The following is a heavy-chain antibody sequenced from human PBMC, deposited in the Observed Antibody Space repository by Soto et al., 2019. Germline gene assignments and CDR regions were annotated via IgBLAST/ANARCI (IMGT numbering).Heavy chain of an antibody. D-gene: IGHD6-13*01. CDR3: ARDPYSSRHGSLRGGYGMDV. J-gene: IGHJ6*02. V-gene: IGHV4-59*01. Sequence: QVQLQESGPGLVKPSETLSLTCSVSGGSISSNYWSWIRQPPGQGLEWIGYIYYSGSTNYNPSLKSRATIPADTHKHQFSLKLSNVTAAGTAVYYCARDPYSSRHGSLRGGYGMDVWGQGTTVTVSS. CDR2: IYYSGST. CDR1: GGSISSNY.